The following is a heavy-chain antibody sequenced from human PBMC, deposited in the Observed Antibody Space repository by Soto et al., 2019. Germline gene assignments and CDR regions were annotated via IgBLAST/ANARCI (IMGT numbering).Heavy chain of an antibody. CDR2: INHSGST. D-gene: IGHD2-15*01. Sequence: SETLSLTCAVYGGSFSGYYWSWIRQPPGKGLEWIGEINHSGSTNYNPSLKSRVTISVDTSKNQLSLKLSSVTAADTAVDYCARRDCSGGSCYSAFDIWGQGTMVTVSS. J-gene: IGHJ3*02. V-gene: IGHV4-34*01. CDR3: ARRDCSGGSCYSAFDI. CDR1: GGSFSGYY.